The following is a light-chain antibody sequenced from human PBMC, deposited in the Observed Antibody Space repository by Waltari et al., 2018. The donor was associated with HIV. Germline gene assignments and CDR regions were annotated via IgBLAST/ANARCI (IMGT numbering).Light chain of an antibody. J-gene: IGKJ2*01. CDR3: QQYYGTPYT. V-gene: IGKV4-1*01. CDR2: WAS. CDR1: QHVLYISNNKNY. Sequence: DIVINQSPDSLAVSLGEWATINCKSSQHVLYISNNKNYLAWYQHKAGQPPKLLIYWASTRESGVPDRFSGSGSGTDFTLTISSLQAEDVAVYYCQQYYGTPYTFGQGTNLEIK.